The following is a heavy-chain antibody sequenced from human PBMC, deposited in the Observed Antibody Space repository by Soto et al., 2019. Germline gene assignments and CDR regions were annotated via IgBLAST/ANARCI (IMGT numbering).Heavy chain of an antibody. CDR2: IYYSGST. Sequence: SETKSVTCTFAGGSIGSFYWSWLRPPPGKGLEWIGYIYYSGSTNYNPSLKSRVTISVDTSKNQFSLKLSSVTAADTAVYYCARATRGRIAVAGTRIYYYYYGMDVRGQGTTVTVSS. V-gene: IGHV4-59*01. D-gene: IGHD6-19*01. CDR1: GGSIGSFY. J-gene: IGHJ6*02. CDR3: ARATRGRIAVAGTRIYYYYYGMDV.